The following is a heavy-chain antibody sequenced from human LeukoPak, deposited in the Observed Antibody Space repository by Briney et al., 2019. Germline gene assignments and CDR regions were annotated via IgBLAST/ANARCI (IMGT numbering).Heavy chain of an antibody. CDR3: ARDYDILTGYFG. J-gene: IGHJ4*02. Sequence: ASVKVSCKASGGTFSSYAISWVRQAPGQGLEWMGRIIPILGIANYAQKFQGRVTITADKSTSTAYVELSSLRSEDTAVYYCARDYDILTGYFGWGQGTLVTVSS. CDR2: IIPILGIA. D-gene: IGHD3-9*01. CDR1: GGTFSSYA. V-gene: IGHV1-69*04.